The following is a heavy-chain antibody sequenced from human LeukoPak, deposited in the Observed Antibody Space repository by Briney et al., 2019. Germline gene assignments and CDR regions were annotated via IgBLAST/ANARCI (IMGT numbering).Heavy chain of an antibody. V-gene: IGHV1-3*01. J-gene: IGHJ4*02. CDR2: INAGNGNT. D-gene: IGHD6-19*01. Sequence: GASVKVSCKASGYTFTSYYMHWVRQAPGQRLEWMGWINAGNGNTKYSQKFQGRVTITRDTSASTAYMELSSLRSEDTAVYYCARGIAVAGPNDYWGQGTLVTVSS. CDR3: ARGIAVAGPNDY. CDR1: GYTFTSYY.